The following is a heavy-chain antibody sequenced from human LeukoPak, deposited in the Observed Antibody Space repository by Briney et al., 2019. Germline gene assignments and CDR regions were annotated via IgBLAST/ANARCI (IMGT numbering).Heavy chain of an antibody. CDR3: ARHNVDYYGSGSYFSWFDP. V-gene: IGHV5-51*01. D-gene: IGHD3-10*01. J-gene: IGHJ5*02. CDR1: GYSFTTYW. Sequence: GESLKISCKGSGYSFTTYWIGWVRQMPGKGLEWMGITYPGDSNTRYSPSFQGQVTISADKSISTAYLQWSSLKASDTAMYYCARHNVDYYGSGSYFSWFDPWGQGTLVTVSS. CDR2: TYPGDSNT.